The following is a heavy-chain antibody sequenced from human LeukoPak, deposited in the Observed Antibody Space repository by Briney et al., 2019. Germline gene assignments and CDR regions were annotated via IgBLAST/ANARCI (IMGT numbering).Heavy chain of an antibody. V-gene: IGHV4-59*01. Sequence: SETLSLTCTVSGDSISGYYWSWIRQSPQKRLEWIAYIYYGGSTHYNPSLKSRVTLSVNSSKNQLSLKLSSVTAADTGVYYCARGLIAAREYYLDSWGPGTLVTVSS. CDR2: IYYGGST. D-gene: IGHD6-6*01. J-gene: IGHJ4*02. CDR3: ARGLIAAREYYLDS. CDR1: GDSISGYY.